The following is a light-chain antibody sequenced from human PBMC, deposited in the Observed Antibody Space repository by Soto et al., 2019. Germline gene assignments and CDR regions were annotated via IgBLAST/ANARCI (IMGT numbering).Light chain of an antibody. V-gene: IGKV1-5*03. Sequence: IQMTQSPSTLSASVGDRVTITCRASQSISSWLAWYQQKPGKAPKLLIYKASSLESGVPSRFSGSGSGTEFTLTISSLQPDDFATYYCQQSYNTPLTFGQGTDWRL. J-gene: IGKJ5*01. CDR1: QSISSW. CDR3: QQSYNTPLT. CDR2: KAS.